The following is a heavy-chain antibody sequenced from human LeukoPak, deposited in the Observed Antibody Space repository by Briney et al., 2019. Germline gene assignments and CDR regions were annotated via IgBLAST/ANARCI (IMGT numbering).Heavy chain of an antibody. V-gene: IGHV1-69*04. CDR3: ARWGPRRDGYNPDAFDI. CDR2: IIPILGIA. CDR1: GGTFSSYA. J-gene: IGHJ3*02. D-gene: IGHD5-24*01. Sequence: ASVKVSCKASGGTFSSYAISWVRQAPGQGLEWMGRIIPILGIANYAQKFQGRVTITADKSTSTAYMELSSLRSEDTAVYYCARWGPRRDGYNPDAFDIWGQGTMVTVSS.